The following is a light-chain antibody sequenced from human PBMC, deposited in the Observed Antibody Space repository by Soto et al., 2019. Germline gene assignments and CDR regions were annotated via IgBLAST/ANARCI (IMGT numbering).Light chain of an antibody. CDR2: GAS. J-gene: IGKJ5*01. CDR3: QQYGSSSWT. V-gene: IGKV3-20*01. CDR1: QSVRDSS. Sequence: EIVLTQSPGTLSLSPGERATLSCRASQSVRDSSLVWYQQKPGQAPRLLIYGASSRATGIPDRFSGSGSGTDFTLTIGRLEPEDSAVYYCQQYGSSSWTFGQGTRLEIK.